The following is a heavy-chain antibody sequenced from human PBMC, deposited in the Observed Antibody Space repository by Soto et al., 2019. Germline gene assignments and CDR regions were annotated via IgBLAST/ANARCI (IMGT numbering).Heavy chain of an antibody. Sequence: GGSLRLSCAASRFTFSDHYMSWIRQAPGKGPEWISYINPTGSYTHHADSVKGRFTISRDNAENSLYLQMNSLRAEDTALYYCARGHHSMDVWGQGATVTVSS. CDR1: RFTFSDHY. V-gene: IGHV3-11*06. CDR2: INPTGSYT. CDR3: ARGHHSMDV. J-gene: IGHJ6*02.